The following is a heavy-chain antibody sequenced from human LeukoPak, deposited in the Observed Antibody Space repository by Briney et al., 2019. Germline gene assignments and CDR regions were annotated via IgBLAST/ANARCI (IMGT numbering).Heavy chain of an antibody. CDR2: IQYVGST. V-gene: IGHV4-59*08. CDR1: GVHISNYN. Sequence: TSDTLPLTYTASGVHISNYNWSWMRQPPRKGLEWIGYIQYVGSTNYSPSFKRRVTMSLDTSKIQLSLKLRAVPAAETAGYFCASLQLGYCDTTRCRRGYYMDVWGKGGTVTVSS. D-gene: IGHD2-2*01. CDR3: ASLQLGYCDTTRCRRGYYMDV. J-gene: IGHJ6*03.